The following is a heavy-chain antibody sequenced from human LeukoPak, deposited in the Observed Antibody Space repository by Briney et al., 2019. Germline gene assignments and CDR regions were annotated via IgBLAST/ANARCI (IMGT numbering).Heavy chain of an antibody. CDR3: AKAPYGSGKRGWYSDL. J-gene: IGHJ2*01. D-gene: IGHD3-10*01. Sequence: GGSLRLSCAASGFTFSSYAMSWVRQAPGKGLEWVSAISGSGGSTYYADSVKGRFTISRDNSKNTLYLQMNSLRAEDTAVYYCAKAPYGSGKRGWYSDLWGRGTLVTVYS. CDR1: GFTFSSYA. CDR2: ISGSGGST. V-gene: IGHV3-23*01.